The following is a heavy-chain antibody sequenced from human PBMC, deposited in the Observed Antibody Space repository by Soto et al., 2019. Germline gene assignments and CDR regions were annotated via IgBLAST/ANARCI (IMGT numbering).Heavy chain of an antibody. CDR2: IIPMFHTS. V-gene: IGHV1-69*01. J-gene: IGHJ4*02. Sequence: QVQLVQSGAEVKKPGSSVKVSCKASGGIFRNYAISWVRQAPGQGLEWMGGIIPMFHTSNFAQKFQGRVTITADDYTSTVYMELRSLTSEDTAVYFCATPQDIIMGPPGIGGRSGLGSSGLDYWGQGSLVTVSS. D-gene: IGHD1-26*01. CDR1: GGIFRNYA. CDR3: ATPQDIIMGPPGIGGRSGLGSSGLDY.